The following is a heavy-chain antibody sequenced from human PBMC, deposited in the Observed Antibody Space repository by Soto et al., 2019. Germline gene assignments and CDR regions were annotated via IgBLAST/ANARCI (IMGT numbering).Heavy chain of an antibody. CDR1: GDSLTSYW. CDR2: ILPCDSYT. Sequence: EFLKIGFQAAGDSLTSYWIGWVRQTPGKGLEWMGIILPCDSYTKYSPSFQGRVTISADRSMTTAYLHLRSLEASDSATYFCARQGFSKHYFYAADVWGQGTTVTVSS. J-gene: IGHJ6*02. V-gene: IGHV5-51*01. CDR3: ARQGFSKHYFYAADV. D-gene: IGHD6-13*01.